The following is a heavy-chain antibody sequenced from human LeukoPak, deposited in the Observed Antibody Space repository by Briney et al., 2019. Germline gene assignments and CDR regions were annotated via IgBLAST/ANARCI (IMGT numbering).Heavy chain of an antibody. V-gene: IGHV1-18*01. Sequence: GASMKVSCKASGYTFTTYGVSWVRQAPGQGLEWMGWISARNGNTNYAQKLQGRVTMTTDTSTSTAYMELRSLTSDDTAVYYCARDYGTSWYYGDYWGQGTLVTVSS. CDR2: ISARNGNT. D-gene: IGHD6-13*01. CDR3: ARDYGTSWYYGDY. J-gene: IGHJ4*02. CDR1: GYTFTTYG.